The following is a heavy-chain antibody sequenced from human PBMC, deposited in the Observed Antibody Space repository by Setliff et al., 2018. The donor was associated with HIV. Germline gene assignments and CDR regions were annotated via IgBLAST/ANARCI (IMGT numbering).Heavy chain of an antibody. V-gene: IGHV3-15*01. CDR2: IRNKKNGGTT. CDR1: RFTFNDYW. D-gene: IGHD1-26*01. J-gene: IGHJ4*02. Sequence: GGSLRLSCVASRFTFNDYWMCWVRQAPGKGLEWVARIRNKKNGGTTYYAAPVEGRFTISRDDSKNTLSLQMNSLKTEDTAIYYCTTDLGSGRFSWNNNWGQGTLVTVSS. CDR3: TTDLGSGRFSWNNN.